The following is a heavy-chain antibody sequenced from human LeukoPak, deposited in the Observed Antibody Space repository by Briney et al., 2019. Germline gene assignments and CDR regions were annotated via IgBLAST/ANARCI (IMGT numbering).Heavy chain of an antibody. V-gene: IGHV4-38-2*02. CDR1: GYSISSGYY. J-gene: IGHJ4*02. CDR2: IYHSGST. D-gene: IGHD3-22*01. Sequence: PSETLSLTCTVSGYSISSGYYWGWIRQPPGKGLEWIGSIYHSGSTYYNPSLKSRVTISVDTSKNQFSLKLSSVTAADTAVYYCARGEYDSSGYDNPFDYWGQGTLVTVSS. CDR3: ARGEYDSSGYDNPFDY.